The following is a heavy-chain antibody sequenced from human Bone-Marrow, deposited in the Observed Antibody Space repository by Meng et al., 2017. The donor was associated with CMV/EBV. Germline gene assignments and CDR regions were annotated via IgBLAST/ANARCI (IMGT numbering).Heavy chain of an antibody. Sequence: SETLSLTCTVSGGSINSYYWSWIRQPPGKGLEWIGYIYYSGITNYNPSLKSRVTISIDTSKNQFSLKLSSVTAADTAVYYCARDRGELLLDYWGQGTLVSVSS. D-gene: IGHD3-10*01. V-gene: IGHV4-59*01. CDR3: ARDRGELLLDY. J-gene: IGHJ4*02. CDR1: GGSINSYY. CDR2: IYYSGIT.